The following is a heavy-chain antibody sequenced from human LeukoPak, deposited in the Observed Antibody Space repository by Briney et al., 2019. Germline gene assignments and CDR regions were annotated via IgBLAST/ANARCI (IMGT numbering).Heavy chain of an antibody. J-gene: IGHJ5*02. CDR3: ARGGRIAAAPYGWFDP. CDR1: GGSISSYY. CDR2: IYYSGST. V-gene: IGHV4-59*01. Sequence: SETLSLTCTVSGGSISSYYWSWIRQLPGKGLEWIGYIYYSGSTNYNPSLKSRVTISVDTSKNQFSLKLSSVTAADTAVYYCARGGRIAAAPYGWFDPWGQGTLVTVSS. D-gene: IGHD6-13*01.